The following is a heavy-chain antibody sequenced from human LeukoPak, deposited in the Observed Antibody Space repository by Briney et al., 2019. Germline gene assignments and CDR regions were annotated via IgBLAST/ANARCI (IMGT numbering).Heavy chain of an antibody. CDR2: INHSGST. CDR3: AREAILTGYYTFPHYFQH. Sequence: SETLSLTCAVYGGSFSGYYWSWIRQPPGKGLEWIGEINHSGSTNYNPSLKSRVTISVDTSKNQFSLKLSSVTAADTAVYYCAREAILTGYYTFPHYFQHWGQGTLVTVSS. J-gene: IGHJ1*01. D-gene: IGHD3-9*01. CDR1: GGSFSGYY. V-gene: IGHV4-34*01.